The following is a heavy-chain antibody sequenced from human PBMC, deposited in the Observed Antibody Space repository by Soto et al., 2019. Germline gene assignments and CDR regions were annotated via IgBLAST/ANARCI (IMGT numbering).Heavy chain of an antibody. J-gene: IGHJ4*02. V-gene: IGHV4-39*01. CDR2: VYFVGNS. CDR3: VSFYGDYGNGVKRRYLKL. Sequence: SETLSLTCTVSGDSISSASYFWGWIRQPPGKGLEWIGSVYFVGNSYYNPSLKSRVSISVDASKNQFSLRLSSMTAADTGVYYSVSFYGDYGNGVKRRYLKLWGQRTLVIFPS. D-gene: IGHD4-17*01. CDR1: GDSISSASYF.